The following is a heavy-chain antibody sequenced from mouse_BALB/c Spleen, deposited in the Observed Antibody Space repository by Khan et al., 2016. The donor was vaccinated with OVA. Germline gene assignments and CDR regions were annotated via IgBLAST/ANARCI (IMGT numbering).Heavy chain of an antibody. CDR3: VREGAYHRSDGWFAF. J-gene: IGHJ3*01. Sequence: VQLQQSGAELARPGASVKMSYKASGYTFTSYTMHWVKQRPGQGLEWIGYINPSIDYTNYNQNFKDKATLIVDKSSSTAYMQLSSLTSEDSSVYDCVREGAYHRSDGWFAFWGQGTLVTVSA. CDR2: INPSIDYT. CDR1: GYTFTSYT. D-gene: IGHD2-14*01. V-gene: IGHV1-4*01.